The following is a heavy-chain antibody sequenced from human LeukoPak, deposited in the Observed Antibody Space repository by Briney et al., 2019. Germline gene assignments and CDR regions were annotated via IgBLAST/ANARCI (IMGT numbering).Heavy chain of an antibody. V-gene: IGHV1-2*02. CDR1: GYTFTSYY. CDR2: VNPNSGDT. Sequence: ASVKVSCKASGYTFTSYYIHWVRQAPGQGLEWMGWVNPNSGDTNYAHKFQGRVTMTSDTSISTAYMELSRLRSDDTAVYYCAKGTAMIYYFDWWGQGTLVTVSS. CDR3: AKGTAMIYYFDW. D-gene: IGHD3/OR15-3a*01. J-gene: IGHJ4*02.